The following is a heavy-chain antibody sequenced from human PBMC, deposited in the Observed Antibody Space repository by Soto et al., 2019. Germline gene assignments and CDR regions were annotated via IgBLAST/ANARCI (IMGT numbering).Heavy chain of an antibody. D-gene: IGHD2-2*01. V-gene: IGHV5-10-1*01. CDR1: GYSFTSYW. J-gene: IGHJ6*02. CDR2: IDPSDSYT. Sequence: PGESLKISCKGSGYSFTSYWISWVRQMPGKGLEWMGRIDPSDSYTNYSPSFQGHVTISADKSISTAYLQWSSLKASDTAMYYCARHVVVVPAAMKGYYYGMDVWGQGTTVTVSS. CDR3: ARHVVVVPAAMKGYYYGMDV.